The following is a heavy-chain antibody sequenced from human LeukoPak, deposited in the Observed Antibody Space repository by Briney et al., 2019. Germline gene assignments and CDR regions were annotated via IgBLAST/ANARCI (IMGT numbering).Heavy chain of an antibody. CDR2: IIPIFGTA. Sequence: ASVKVSCKASGGTFSSYAISWVRQAPGQGLEWMGGIIPIFGTANYAQKFQGRVTITADESTSTAYMELSSLGSEDTAVYYCARSIAAAGKDWFDPWGQGTLVTVSS. D-gene: IGHD6-13*01. CDR3: ARSIAAAGKDWFDP. J-gene: IGHJ5*02. CDR1: GGTFSSYA. V-gene: IGHV1-69*13.